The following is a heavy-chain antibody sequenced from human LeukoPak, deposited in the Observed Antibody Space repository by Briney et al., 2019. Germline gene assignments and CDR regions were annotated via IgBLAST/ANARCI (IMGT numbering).Heavy chain of an antibody. CDR3: AKAEGYCSGGSCYPFFDY. J-gene: IGHJ4*02. D-gene: IGHD2-15*01. Sequence: GGSLRLSCAASGVTFSSYAMSWVRQAPGKGLEWVSAISGSGGSTYYADSVKGRFTISRDNSKNTLYLQMNSLRAEDTAVYYCAKAEGYCSGGSCYPFFDYWGQGTLVTVSS. V-gene: IGHV3-23*01. CDR2: ISGSGGST. CDR1: GVTFSSYA.